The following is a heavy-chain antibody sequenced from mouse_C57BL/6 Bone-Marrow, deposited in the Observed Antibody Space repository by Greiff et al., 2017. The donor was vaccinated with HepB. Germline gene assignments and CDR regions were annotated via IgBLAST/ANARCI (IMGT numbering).Heavy chain of an antibody. CDR1: GFTFSSYG. Sequence: EVHLVESEGDLVKPGGSLKLSCAASGFTFSSYGMSWVRQTPDKRLEWVATISSGGSYTYYPDSVKGRFTISRDNAKNTLYLQMSSLKSEDTAMYYCALPYYYAMDYWGQGTAVTVSS. CDR3: ALPYYYAMDY. CDR2: ISSGGSYT. J-gene: IGHJ4*01. V-gene: IGHV5-6*01.